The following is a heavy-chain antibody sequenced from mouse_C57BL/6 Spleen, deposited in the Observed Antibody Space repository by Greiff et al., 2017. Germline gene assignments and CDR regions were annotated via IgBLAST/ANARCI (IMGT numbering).Heavy chain of an antibody. D-gene: IGHD1-1*01. CDR2: INPYNGGT. V-gene: IGHV1-19*01. J-gene: IGHJ4*01. Sequence: VQLQQSGPVLVKPGASVKMSCKASGYTFTDYYMNWVKQSHGKSLEWIGVINPYNGGTSSNQKFKGKATLTVDKSSSTAYMELNSLTSEDSAVYYCAREGSPYYYAMDYWGQGTSVTVSS. CDR1: GYTFTDYY. CDR3: AREGSPYYYAMDY.